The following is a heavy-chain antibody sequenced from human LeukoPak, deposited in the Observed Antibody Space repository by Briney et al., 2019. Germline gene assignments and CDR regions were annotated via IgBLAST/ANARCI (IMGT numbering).Heavy chain of an antibody. V-gene: IGHV3-21*04. J-gene: IGHJ4*02. Sequence: PGGSLRLSCAASGFTFSSYWMSWVRQAPGKGLEWVSSISSSSSYIYYADSVKGRFTISRDNAKNSLYLQMNSLRAEDTAVYYCARDSGSYLYYFDYWGQGTLVTVSS. CDR3: ARDSGSYLYYFDY. D-gene: IGHD1-26*01. CDR1: GFTFSSYW. CDR2: ISSSSSYI.